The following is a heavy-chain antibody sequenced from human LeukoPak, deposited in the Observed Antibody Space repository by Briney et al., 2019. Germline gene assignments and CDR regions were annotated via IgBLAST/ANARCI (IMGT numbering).Heavy chain of an antibody. CDR3: ARERSSGWYGLGYFDY. Sequence: SETLSLTCTVSGGSISSYYWSWIRQPAGKGLEWIGYIYYSGSTNYNPSLKSRVTISVDTSKNQFSLKLSSVTAADTAVYYCARERSSGWYGLGYFDYWGQGTLVTVSS. J-gene: IGHJ4*02. D-gene: IGHD6-19*01. V-gene: IGHV4-59*01. CDR1: GGSISSYY. CDR2: IYYSGST.